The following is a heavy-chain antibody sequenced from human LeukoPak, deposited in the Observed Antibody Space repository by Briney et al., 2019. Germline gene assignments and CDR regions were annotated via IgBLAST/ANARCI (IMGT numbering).Heavy chain of an antibody. V-gene: IGHV3-30*18. D-gene: IGHD7-27*01. CDR2: ISYDGSDK. CDR3: AKVHMPNWGTGYFDY. Sequence: GGSLRLSCTASGFIFTSYGMPWVREVPGQGLESVAGISYDGSDKWYEDSVKGRFTISRDNSKNTVYLQMNSLRAEDTAVYFCAKVHMPNWGTGYFDYWGQGTLVTVSS. CDR1: GFIFTSYG. J-gene: IGHJ4*02.